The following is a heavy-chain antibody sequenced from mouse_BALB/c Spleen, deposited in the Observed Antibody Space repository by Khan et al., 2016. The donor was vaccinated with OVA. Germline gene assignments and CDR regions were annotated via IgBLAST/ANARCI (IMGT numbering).Heavy chain of an antibody. Sequence: QVQLQQSGAELVRPGVSVKISCKGSGYTFTDFAMHWMKQSHAKSLEWLGVISTYYGYADYNHNFRDKATMTLDKSSSTAYMELAGLTSEDSASDYGVRGSGKSRFAYWGQGTLVTVAA. CDR2: ISTYYGYA. CDR1: GYTFTDFA. D-gene: IGHD1-3*01. CDR3: VRGSGKSRFAY. J-gene: IGHJ3*01. V-gene: IGHV1S137*01.